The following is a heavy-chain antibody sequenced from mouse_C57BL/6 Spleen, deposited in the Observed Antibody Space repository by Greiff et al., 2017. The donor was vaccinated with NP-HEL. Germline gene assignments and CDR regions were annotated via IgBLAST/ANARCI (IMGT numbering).Heavy chain of an antibody. CDR3: TTLYYGSSPWFAY. CDR1: GFNIKDDY. CDR2: IDPENGDT. V-gene: IGHV14-4*01. J-gene: IGHJ3*01. D-gene: IGHD1-1*01. Sequence: EVQLQQSGAELVRPGASVKLSCTASGFNIKDDYMHWVKQRPEQGLEWIGWIDPENGDTEYASKFQGKATITADTSSNTAYLQLSSLTSEDTAVYYCTTLYYGSSPWFAYWGQGTLVTVSA.